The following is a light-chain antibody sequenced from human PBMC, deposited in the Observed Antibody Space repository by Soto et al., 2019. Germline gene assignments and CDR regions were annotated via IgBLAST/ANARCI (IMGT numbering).Light chain of an antibody. CDR1: QSISSY. CDR2: AAS. Sequence: IQMTPPQTRVSASVGAXVTITSRASQSISSYLNWYQQKTGKAPKLLIFAASSLQSGVPSRVSGSRSGPDFTLTISSLQPEDFATYYCQQSYSSPPTFGQGTKVDIK. V-gene: IGKV1-39*01. CDR3: QQSYSSPPT. J-gene: IGKJ1*01.